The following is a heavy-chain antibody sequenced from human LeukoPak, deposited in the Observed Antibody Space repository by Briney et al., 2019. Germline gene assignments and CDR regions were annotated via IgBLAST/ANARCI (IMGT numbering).Heavy chain of an antibody. CDR2: VSGSGAHT. V-gene: IGHV3-23*01. J-gene: IGHJ4*02. D-gene: IGHD2-15*01. CDR1: GFTFSSYA. Sequence: GGSLRLSCAASGFTFSSYAMTWVRQAPGKGLQWVSAVSGSGAHTYYADSVKGRFTISRDNSRDTLYLQMNSLRAEDTAVYYCAKGVGYCSGGSCQQFDYWGQGTLVTVSS. CDR3: AKGVGYCSGGSCQQFDY.